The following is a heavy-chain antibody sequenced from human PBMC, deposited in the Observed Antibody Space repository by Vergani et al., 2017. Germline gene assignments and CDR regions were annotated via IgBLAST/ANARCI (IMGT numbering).Heavy chain of an antibody. CDR3: AKSAFSDYSSLHHFYYMDV. Sequence: EVQLVESGGGLVKPGGSLRLSCAASGFTFSSYSMNWVRQAPGKGLEWVSLIGGSGVHTYYADSVKGRFTISRDNSKNTLYLQMNSLRAEDTAVYYCAKSAFSDYSSLHHFYYMDVWGKGTTVTVSS. CDR2: IGGSGVHT. J-gene: IGHJ6*03. V-gene: IGHV3-23*04. D-gene: IGHD4-17*01. CDR1: GFTFSSYS.